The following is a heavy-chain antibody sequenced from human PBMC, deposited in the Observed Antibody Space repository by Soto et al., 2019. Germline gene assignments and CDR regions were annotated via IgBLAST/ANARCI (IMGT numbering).Heavy chain of an antibody. Sequence: QVQLVESGGALVKPGGSLRLSCAASGFTFSNYYMSWIRQAPGKGLEWVSYISSSGSTIYYADSVKGRFTISRDNAKNSLYLQMNSLRAEDTAVYYCARQYCSGTYCYWFFDYWGHGTLVTVSS. CDR2: ISSSGSTI. V-gene: IGHV3-11*01. CDR3: ARQYCSGTYCYWFFDY. CDR1: GFTFSNYY. D-gene: IGHD2-2*01. J-gene: IGHJ4*01.